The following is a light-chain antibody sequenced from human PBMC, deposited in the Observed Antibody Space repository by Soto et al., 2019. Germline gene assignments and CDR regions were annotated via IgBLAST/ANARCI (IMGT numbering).Light chain of an antibody. J-gene: IGKJ2*01. CDR2: WAS. CDR3: QQYYSSPPS. CDR1: QSVLHSSNNKNY. V-gene: IGKV4-1*01. Sequence: DIVMTQSPDSLAVSLGERATINCKSSQSVLHSSNNKNYLAWYQQKSGQPPKLLIYWASTRESGVPDRFSGSGSGTDFTLTISSLQAEDVAVYYCQQYYSSPPSFGQGTKLEIK.